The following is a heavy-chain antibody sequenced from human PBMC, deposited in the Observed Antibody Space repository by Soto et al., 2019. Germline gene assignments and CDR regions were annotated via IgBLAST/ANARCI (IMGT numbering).Heavy chain of an antibody. D-gene: IGHD2-2*01. Sequence: GASVKVSCKASGYTFTSYDINWVRQATGQGLEWMGWMNPNSGNTGYAQKFQGRVTMTRNTSISTAYMELSSLRSEDTAVYYRARGPSNIVVVPAFWFDPWGQGTLVTVSS. CDR1: GYTFTSYD. CDR2: MNPNSGNT. CDR3: ARGPSNIVVVPAFWFDP. V-gene: IGHV1-8*01. J-gene: IGHJ5*02.